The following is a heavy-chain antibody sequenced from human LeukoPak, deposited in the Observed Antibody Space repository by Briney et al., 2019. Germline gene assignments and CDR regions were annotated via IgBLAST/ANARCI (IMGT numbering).Heavy chain of an antibody. Sequence: GESLQISFKGSGYSFTSYWIGWVRPVPGKGLEWMGIIYPGDSDTRYSPSFQGQVTISADKSISTAYLQWSSLKASDAAMYYCARNRCSSTSCFRHYGMDVWGQGTTVTVSS. CDR3: ARNRCSSTSCFRHYGMDV. CDR2: IYPGDSDT. J-gene: IGHJ6*02. CDR1: GYSFTSYW. V-gene: IGHV5-51*01. D-gene: IGHD2-2*01.